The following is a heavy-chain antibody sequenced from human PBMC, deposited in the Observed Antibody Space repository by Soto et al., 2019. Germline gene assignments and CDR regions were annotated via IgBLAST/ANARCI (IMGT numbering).Heavy chain of an antibody. CDR1: GYTFTAYS. J-gene: IGHJ6*02. D-gene: IGHD3-10*01. Sequence: GASVKVYCKASGYTFTAYSMHWVRQAPGQVLEWMGWINPNSGGTNYAQRFQGWVTMTRDRSISTAYMELSRLKSDDTAVYYCARVGGGLASLGYYGMDVWGQGTTVTVSS. V-gene: IGHV1-2*04. CDR2: INPNSGGT. CDR3: ARVGGGLASLGYYGMDV.